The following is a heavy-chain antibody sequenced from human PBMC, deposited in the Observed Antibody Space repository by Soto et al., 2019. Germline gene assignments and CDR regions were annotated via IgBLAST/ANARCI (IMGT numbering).Heavy chain of an antibody. CDR2: ISSDGSNK. J-gene: IGHJ3*02. CDR3: ATETSAYDAFDI. CDR1: GFTFSSYG. Sequence: TGGSLRLSCRVSGFTFSSYGMHWVRQAPGKGLEWVAFISSDGSNKYYVDSVKGRFTISRDNSKNTLYLQMNSLRAEDTAVYYCATETSAYDAFDIWGQGTMVTVSS. V-gene: IGHV3-30*03.